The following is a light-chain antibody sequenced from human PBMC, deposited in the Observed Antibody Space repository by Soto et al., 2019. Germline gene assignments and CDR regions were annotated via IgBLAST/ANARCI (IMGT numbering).Light chain of an antibody. Sequence: DIQMTQSPSTLSASVGDRVTITCRASQSISSWLAWYQQKPGKAPKLLIYDASSLESGVPSRFSGSGSGTEFTITISSLQPDDFADYYCQQYNSYSLLTFGGGTKVEIK. V-gene: IGKV1-5*01. CDR2: DAS. J-gene: IGKJ4*01. CDR1: QSISSW. CDR3: QQYNSYSLLT.